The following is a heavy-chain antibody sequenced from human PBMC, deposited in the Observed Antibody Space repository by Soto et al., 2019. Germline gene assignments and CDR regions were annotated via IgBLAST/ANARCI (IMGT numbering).Heavy chain of an antibody. Sequence: SCEVSGFTFSAYGMHWVRQAPGKGLEWVAAISHDGTNKNYGDSVKGRFTISRDNSKKTLYLQMNSLRPEDTALYYCAKGEYYYSRSGYYIFDSWGQGTLVTVSS. J-gene: IGHJ4*02. V-gene: IGHV3-30*18. CDR3: AKGEYYYSRSGYYIFDS. CDR1: GFTFSAYG. D-gene: IGHD3-22*01. CDR2: ISHDGTNK.